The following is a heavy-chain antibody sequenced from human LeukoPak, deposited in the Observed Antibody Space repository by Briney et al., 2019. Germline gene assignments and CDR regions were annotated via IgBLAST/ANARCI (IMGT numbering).Heavy chain of an antibody. CDR3: AREDIVVVPAATEYNWFDP. J-gene: IGHJ5*02. Sequence: GGSLRLSCAASGFTFSSYSMNWVRQAPGKGLEWVSSISSSSSYIYYADSVKGRFTISRDNAKNSLYLQMNSLRAEGTAVYYCAREDIVVVPAATEYNWFDPWGQGTLVTVSS. CDR2: ISSSSSYI. D-gene: IGHD2-2*01. V-gene: IGHV3-21*01. CDR1: GFTFSSYS.